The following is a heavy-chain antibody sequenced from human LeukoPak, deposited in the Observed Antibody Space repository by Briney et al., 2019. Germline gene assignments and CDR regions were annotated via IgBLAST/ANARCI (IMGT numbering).Heavy chain of an antibody. CDR3: ARDDYYGSGSLP. J-gene: IGHJ4*02. Sequence: SETLSLTCTVSGYSISRGYYWGWIRQPPGKGLEWIGSIYHSGSTYYNPSLKSRVTISVDTSKNQFSLKLSSVTAADTAVYYCARDDYYGSGSLPWGQGTLVTVSS. CDR1: GYSISRGYY. D-gene: IGHD3-10*01. CDR2: IYHSGST. V-gene: IGHV4-38-2*02.